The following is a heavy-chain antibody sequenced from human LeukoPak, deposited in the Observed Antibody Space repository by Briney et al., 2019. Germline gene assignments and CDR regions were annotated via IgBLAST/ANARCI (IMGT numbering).Heavy chain of an antibody. D-gene: IGHD6-6*01. V-gene: IGHV1-69*01. CDR3: ARDQSRIAARRAYYYGMDV. Sequence: SVKVSCKASGGTFSSYAISWVRQAPGQGLEWMGGIIPISGTANYAQKFQGRVTITADESTSTAYMELSSLRSEDTAVYYCARDQSRIAARRAYYYGMDVWGQGTTVTVSS. J-gene: IGHJ6*02. CDR1: GGTFSSYA. CDR2: IIPISGTA.